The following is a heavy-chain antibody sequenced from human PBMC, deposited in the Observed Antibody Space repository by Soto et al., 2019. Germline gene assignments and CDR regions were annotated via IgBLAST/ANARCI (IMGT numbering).Heavy chain of an antibody. J-gene: IGHJ5*02. V-gene: IGHV1-2*02. CDR2: INPNSGDT. D-gene: IGHD2-15*01. CDR1: GYTFTGYY. Sequence: ASVKVSCKASGYTFTGYYIHWVRQAPGQGLEWMGWINPNSGDTNLAQKFQGRVTMTRDTSISTTYMELSRLASDDTAAYFCARGIVVRGQGWFDPWGQGXLVTVSS. CDR3: ARGIVVRGQGWFDP.